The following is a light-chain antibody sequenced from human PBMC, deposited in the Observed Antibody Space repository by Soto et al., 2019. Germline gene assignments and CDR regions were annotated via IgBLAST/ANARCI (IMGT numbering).Light chain of an antibody. CDR2: VAS. J-gene: IGKJ4*01. CDR3: QQYYKFPLT. CDR1: QDISRY. V-gene: IGKV1-8*01. Sequence: AICMTQPPSSLSASPGDRVTNTCRPSQDISRYLAWYQQRPGKAPNLMSYVASTLHSGVPSRFSGSGSGTDFTLTISRLQSEDFETYYCQQYYKFPLTFGGGTKVDIK.